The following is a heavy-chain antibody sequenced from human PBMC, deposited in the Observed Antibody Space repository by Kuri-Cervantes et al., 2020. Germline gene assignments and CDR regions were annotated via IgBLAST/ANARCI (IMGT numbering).Heavy chain of an antibody. D-gene: IGHD2-8*01. CDR2: FDPEDGET. J-gene: IGHJ4*02. Sequence: ASVKVSCKASGYTFTSYGISWVRHAPGKGLEWMGSFDPEDGETIYAQKFQGRVTMTEDTSTDTAYMELSSLRSDDTAVYYCATEEWDYWGQGTLVTVSS. CDR1: GYTFTSYG. CDR3: ATEEWDY. V-gene: IGHV1-24*01.